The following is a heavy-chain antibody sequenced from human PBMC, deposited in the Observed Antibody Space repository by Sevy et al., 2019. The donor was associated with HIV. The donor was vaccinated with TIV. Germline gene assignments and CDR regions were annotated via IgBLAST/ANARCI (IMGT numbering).Heavy chain of an antibody. D-gene: IGHD1-26*01. V-gene: IGHV3-33*01. CDR2: IWYDGSNK. Sequence: GGSLRLSCAASGFSFSSYGMHWVRQAPGKGLEWVAVIWYDGSNKYYADSVKGRFTISRDNSKSTLYLQMNSLRAEDTAVYYCATDWGREGPTYYFDYWGQGTLVTVSS. CDR3: ATDWGREGPTYYFDY. J-gene: IGHJ4*02. CDR1: GFSFSSYG.